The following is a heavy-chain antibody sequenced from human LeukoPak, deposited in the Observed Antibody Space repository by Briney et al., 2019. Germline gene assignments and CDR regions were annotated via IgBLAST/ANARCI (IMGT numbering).Heavy chain of an antibody. CDR3: AKRGYSYGYGY. Sequence: GGSLRLSCAASGFTFSSYAMSWVRQAPGKGLEWVSAISGSGGSTYYADSVKGRFTISSDNSKNTLYLQMNSLRAEDTAVYYCAKRGYSYGYGYWGQGTLVTVSS. V-gene: IGHV3-23*01. D-gene: IGHD5-18*01. CDR1: GFTFSSYA. CDR2: ISGSGGST. J-gene: IGHJ4*02.